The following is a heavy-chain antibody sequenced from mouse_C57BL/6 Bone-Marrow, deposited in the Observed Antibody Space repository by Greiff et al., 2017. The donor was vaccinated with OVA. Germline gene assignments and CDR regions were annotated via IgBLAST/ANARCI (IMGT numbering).Heavy chain of an antibody. CDR1: GFTFSSYA. CDR3: ARGQVGV. Sequence: EVKLVESGGGLVKPGGSLKLSCAASGFTFSSYAMSWVRQTPEKRLEWVATISDGGSYTYYPDNVKGRFTISRDNAKNNLYLQMSHLKSEDTAMYYCARGQVGVWGTGTTVTVSS. CDR2: ISDGGSYT. J-gene: IGHJ1*03. V-gene: IGHV5-4*03.